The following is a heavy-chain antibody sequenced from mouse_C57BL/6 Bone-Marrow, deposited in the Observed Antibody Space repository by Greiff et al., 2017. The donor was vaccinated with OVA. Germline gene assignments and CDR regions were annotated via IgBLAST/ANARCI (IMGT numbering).Heavy chain of an antibody. Sequence: QVQLQQPGAELVKPGASVKMSCKASGYTFTSYWITWVKQRPGQGLEWIGDIYPGSGSTNYNEKLKSKATLTVDTSSSTAYMQLSSLTSEDSAVYYCARSLYGSLSDYWGQGTTLTVSS. J-gene: IGHJ2*01. V-gene: IGHV1-55*01. D-gene: IGHD1-1*01. CDR1: GYTFTSYW. CDR3: ARSLYGSLSDY. CDR2: IYPGSGST.